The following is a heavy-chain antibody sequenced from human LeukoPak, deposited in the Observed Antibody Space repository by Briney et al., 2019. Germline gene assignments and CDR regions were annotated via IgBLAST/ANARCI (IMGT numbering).Heavy chain of an antibody. CDR2: IIPSGGST. D-gene: IGHD3-22*01. J-gene: IGHJ6*02. V-gene: IGHV1-46*01. CDR3: ARWWDDGSGYSYLYGMDV. CDR1: GYTFTSYY. Sequence: ASVKDSCKASGYTFTSYYMHWVRQAPGQGLEWMGIIIPSGGSTSYAQKFQGRVTMTRDTSTSTVYMELSSLRSEDTAVYYCARWWDDGSGYSYLYGMDVWGQGTTVTVSS.